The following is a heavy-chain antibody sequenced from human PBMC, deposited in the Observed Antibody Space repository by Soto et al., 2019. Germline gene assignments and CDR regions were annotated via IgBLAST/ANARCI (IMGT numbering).Heavy chain of an antibody. CDR1: GDSISSSHW. CDR2: IFHSGAT. V-gene: IGHV4-4*02. D-gene: IGHD1-1*01. CDR3: ARQLERGDRPGGFEY. J-gene: IGHJ4*02. Sequence: QVQLQESGPGLVEPSGTLSLTCAVSGDSISSSHWWRWVRQSPGKGLEWIGEIFHSGATKYNPSLESRVTMSVDKPNNQSSLKLRSVTASGTGVYYGARQLERGDRPGGFEYWGQGTLATVSS.